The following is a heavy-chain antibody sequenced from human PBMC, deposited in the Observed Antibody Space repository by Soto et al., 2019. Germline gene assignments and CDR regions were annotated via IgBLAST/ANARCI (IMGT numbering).Heavy chain of an antibody. V-gene: IGHV3-30*18. D-gene: IGHD6-13*01. Sequence: QVQLVESGGGVVQPGRSLRLSCAASGFTFSSYGMHWVRQAPGKGLEWVAVISYDGSNKYYADSVKGRFTISRDNSKNKLYLQMNSLIAEDTDVYYCAKDVHRSRWYLAFDYWGQGTLVTVSS. J-gene: IGHJ4*02. CDR3: AKDVHRSRWYLAFDY. CDR1: GFTFSSYG. CDR2: ISYDGSNK.